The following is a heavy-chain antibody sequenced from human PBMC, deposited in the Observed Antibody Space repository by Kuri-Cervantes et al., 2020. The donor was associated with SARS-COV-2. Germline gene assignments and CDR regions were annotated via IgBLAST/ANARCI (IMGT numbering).Heavy chain of an antibody. V-gene: IGHV4-34*01. J-gene: IGHJ5*02. CDR2: IYYSGST. CDR1: GGSFSGYY. D-gene: IGHD2-2*01. CDR3: ARRPGWFDP. Sequence: SETLSLTCAVYGGSFSGYYWSWIRQPPGKGLEWIGSIYYSGSTYYNPSLKSRVTISVDTSKNQFSLKLSSVTAADTAVYYCARRPGWFDPWGQGTLVTGSS.